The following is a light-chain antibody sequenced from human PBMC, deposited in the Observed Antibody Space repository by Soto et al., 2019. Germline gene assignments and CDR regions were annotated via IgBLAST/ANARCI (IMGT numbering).Light chain of an antibody. CDR2: SAS. V-gene: IGKV1-5*03. CDR3: QQYNSYSTFGPAT. J-gene: IGKJ1*01. CDR1: QSISTW. Sequence: DIQMTQSPSTLSASVGDRVTITCRASQSISTWLAWYQQKPGKAPKLLIYSASDLESGVPSRFSGSGFGTEFTLTITSLQPDDFATYYCQQYNSYSTFGPATFGQGT.